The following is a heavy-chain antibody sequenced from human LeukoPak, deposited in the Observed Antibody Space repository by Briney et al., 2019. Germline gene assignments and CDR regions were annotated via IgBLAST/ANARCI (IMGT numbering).Heavy chain of an antibody. CDR2: INYSEST. Sequence: SESLSLTCTAPAGSIRSYYWSWIRHPPGQGLEWIGYINYSESTNYNPSLKSRVTISVDTSKNQFSLKLSSVTAADTAVYFCARRLLNSQFDYWGQGTLVTVSS. CDR1: AGSIRSYY. J-gene: IGHJ4*02. CDR3: ARRLLNSQFDY. D-gene: IGHD1-26*01. V-gene: IGHV4-59*01.